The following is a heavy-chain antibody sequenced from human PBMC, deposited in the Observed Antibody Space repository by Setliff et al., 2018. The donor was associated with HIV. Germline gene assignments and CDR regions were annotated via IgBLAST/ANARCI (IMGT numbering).Heavy chain of an antibody. D-gene: IGHD5-18*01. CDR3: ARGGYSYGFGRHRAYFQY. J-gene: IGHJ1*01. V-gene: IGHV4-34*01. CDR2: INHSGGT. CDR1: GGSFSGYC. Sequence: SETLSLTCAVYGGSFSGYCWSWIRQPPGKGLEWIGEINHSGGTNYNPSLKSRVTMSVDTSKNQFSLKLSSVTAADTAVFYCARGGYSYGFGRHRAYFQYWGQGTQVTVSS.